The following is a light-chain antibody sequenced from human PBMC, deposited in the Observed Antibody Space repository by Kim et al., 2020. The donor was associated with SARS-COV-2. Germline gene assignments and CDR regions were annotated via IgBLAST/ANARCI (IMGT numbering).Light chain of an antibody. CDR2: GAS. CDR1: QSVSSN. CDR3: LQYDNWPPWT. Sequence: PGERATLSCRASQSVSSNLAWYHQKPGQAPRLLIYGASTRATGIPARFSGSGSGTEFTLTISSLQSEDFAVYYCLQYDNWPPWTFGQGTKLEI. V-gene: IGKV3-15*01. J-gene: IGKJ1*01.